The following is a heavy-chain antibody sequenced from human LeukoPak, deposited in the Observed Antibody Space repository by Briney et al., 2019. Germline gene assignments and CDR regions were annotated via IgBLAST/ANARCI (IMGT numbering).Heavy chain of an antibody. CDR3: ASLDRGSYYSFDY. Sequence: PGGSLRLSCAASGFTFSNYWMHWVRQAPGKGLVWVSRINSDGSSTTYADSVKGRFTISRDNAKNTLYLQMNSLRAEDTAVYYCASLDRGSYYSFDYWGQGTLVTVSS. D-gene: IGHD1-26*01. CDR2: INSDGSST. V-gene: IGHV3-74*03. CDR1: GFTFSNYW. J-gene: IGHJ4*02.